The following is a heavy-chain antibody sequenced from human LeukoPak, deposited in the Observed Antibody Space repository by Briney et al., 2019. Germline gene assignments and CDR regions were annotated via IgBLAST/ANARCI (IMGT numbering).Heavy chain of an antibody. CDR2: ISAYNGNT. V-gene: IGHV1-18*01. D-gene: IGHD3-3*01. CDR1: GYTFTSYG. J-gene: IGHJ6*02. CDR3: ARDRYYDFWSGYPNYYYYYGMDV. Sequence: ASVKVSCKASGYTFTSYGISWVRQAPGQGLEWMGWISAYNGNTNYAQKLQGRVTMTTDTSTSTAYVELRSLRSDDTAVYYCARDRYYDFWSGYPNYYYYYGMDVWGQGTTVTVSS.